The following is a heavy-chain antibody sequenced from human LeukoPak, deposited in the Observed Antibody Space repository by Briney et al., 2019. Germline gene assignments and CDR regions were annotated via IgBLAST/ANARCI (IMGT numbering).Heavy chain of an antibody. CDR3: ARHYGP. V-gene: IGHV4-39*01. D-gene: IGHD3-10*01. Sequence: SLETLSLTCTVSGGSISSYYWSWIRQPPGKGLEWIGSIYDSGSTYYNPSLKSRVTISVDTSKNQFSLKLNSVTAADTAVYYCARHYGPWGQGTLVTVSS. CDR2: IYDSGST. J-gene: IGHJ5*02. CDR1: GGSISSYY.